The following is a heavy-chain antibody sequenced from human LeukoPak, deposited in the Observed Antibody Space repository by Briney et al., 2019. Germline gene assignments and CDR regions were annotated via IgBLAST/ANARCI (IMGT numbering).Heavy chain of an antibody. CDR2: IYTSGST. CDR3: ARAGRYCSGGSCYSSEFDY. Sequence: PSETLSLTCTVSGGSISSGSYYWSWIRQPAGQGLEWIGRIYTSGSTNYNPSLKSRVTISVDTSKNQFSLKLSSVTAADTAVYYCARAGRYCSGGSCYSSEFDYWGQGTLVTVSS. CDR1: GGSISSGSYY. D-gene: IGHD2-15*01. V-gene: IGHV4-61*02. J-gene: IGHJ4*02.